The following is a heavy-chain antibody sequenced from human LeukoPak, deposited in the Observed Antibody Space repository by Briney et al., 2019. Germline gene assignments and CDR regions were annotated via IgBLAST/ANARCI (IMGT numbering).Heavy chain of an antibody. Sequence: GGSLRLSCAASGFTFTTYSMNWVRQAPGKGLEWVSSISSSSSYMYYADSVKARFTVSRDNAKNSLYLQMDSLRAEDTAVYYCARDSGYSYGYGIDAFDIWGQGTMVTVSS. CDR3: ARDSGYSYGYGIDAFDI. CDR2: ISSSSSYM. V-gene: IGHV3-21*01. J-gene: IGHJ3*02. CDR1: GFTFTTYS. D-gene: IGHD5-18*01.